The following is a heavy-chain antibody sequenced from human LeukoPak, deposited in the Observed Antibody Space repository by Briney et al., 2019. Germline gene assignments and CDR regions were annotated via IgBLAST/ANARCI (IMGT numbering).Heavy chain of an antibody. Sequence: ASVKVSCKASGYTFTSYGISWVRQAPGQGLEWMGWISAYNGNTNYAQKLRGRVTMTTDTSTSTAYMELRSLRSDDTAVYYCARADDILTGYFHFDYWGQGTLVTVSS. D-gene: IGHD3-9*01. CDR2: ISAYNGNT. CDR1: GYTFTSYG. CDR3: ARADDILTGYFHFDY. V-gene: IGHV1-18*01. J-gene: IGHJ4*02.